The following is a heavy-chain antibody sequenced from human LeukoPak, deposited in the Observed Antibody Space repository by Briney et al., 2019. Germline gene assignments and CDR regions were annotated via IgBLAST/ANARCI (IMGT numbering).Heavy chain of an antibody. D-gene: IGHD4-17*01. V-gene: IGHV3-33*06. J-gene: IGHJ4*02. Sequence: PGGSLRLSCAASGFTILSCGKYCVRQAPGKGLEWVAVIWNDGSHEYYADSEKGRFTISRDNSRDTVYLQMNSLRDEDTAVYSCAKDATKYGDSHFDCWGQGTLVTVSS. CDR1: GFTILSCG. CDR2: IWNDGSHE. CDR3: AKDATKYGDSHFDC.